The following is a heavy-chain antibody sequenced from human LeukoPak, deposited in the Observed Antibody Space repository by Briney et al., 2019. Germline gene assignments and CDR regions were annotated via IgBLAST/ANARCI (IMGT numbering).Heavy chain of an antibody. V-gene: IGHV1-69*06. Sequence: GASVKVSCKASGGTFSSYAISWVRQAPGQGLEWMGGIIPIFGTANYAQKFQGRVTITADKSTSTAYMELSSLRSEDTAVYYCARDGVYYGSGSHTADVWGKGTTVTVSS. CDR1: GGTFSSYA. CDR3: ARDGVYYGSGSHTADV. D-gene: IGHD3-10*01. J-gene: IGHJ6*04. CDR2: IIPIFGTA.